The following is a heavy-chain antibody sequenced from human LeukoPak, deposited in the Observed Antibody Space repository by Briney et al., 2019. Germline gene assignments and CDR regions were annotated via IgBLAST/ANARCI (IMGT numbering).Heavy chain of an antibody. Sequence: SPTLSLTCAISGDSLSINSVAWNWLRQSPSRGLEWLGRTYYRSKWHNDYAVSVESRITINPDASKNQFSLQLNSVTPEDTAVYYCARVRGRYFDYWGQGTLVTVSS. J-gene: IGHJ4*02. CDR3: ARVRGRYFDY. CDR2: TYYRSKWHN. D-gene: IGHD3-10*01. V-gene: IGHV6-1*01. CDR1: GDSLSINSVA.